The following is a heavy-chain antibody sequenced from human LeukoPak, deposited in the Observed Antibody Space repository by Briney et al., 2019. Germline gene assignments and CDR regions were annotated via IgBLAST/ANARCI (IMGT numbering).Heavy chain of an antibody. V-gene: IGHV3-30-3*01. Sequence: GRSLRLSCAASGFTFSSYAMHWVRQAPGKGLEWVAVISYDGSNKYYADSVKGRFTISRDNSKNTLYLQMNSLRAEDTAVYYCASTIAVAPSAFDIWGQGTMVTVSS. CDR1: GFTFSSYA. J-gene: IGHJ3*02. CDR3: ASTIAVAPSAFDI. CDR2: ISYDGSNK. D-gene: IGHD6-19*01.